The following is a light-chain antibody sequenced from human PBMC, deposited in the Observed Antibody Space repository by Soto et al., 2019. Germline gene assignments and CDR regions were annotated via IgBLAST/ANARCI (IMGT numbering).Light chain of an antibody. CDR2: AAS. J-gene: IGKJ4*01. V-gene: IGKV1-9*01. CDR1: QGISSY. Sequence: DIQLTQSPSFLSASVGDRVTITCRASQGISSYLAWYQQKPGKAPKLLIYAASTLQSGVPSRFSGSGSGTEFTLTIISLQHEDFANYYCQQLNSYLALTFGGGTKVEIK. CDR3: QQLNSYLALT.